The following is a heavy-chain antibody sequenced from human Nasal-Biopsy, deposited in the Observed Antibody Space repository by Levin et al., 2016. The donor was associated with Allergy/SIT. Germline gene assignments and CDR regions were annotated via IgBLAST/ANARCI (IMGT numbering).Heavy chain of an antibody. D-gene: IGHD5-12*01. V-gene: IGHV3-64D*06. CDR3: VKDGRGYSGYSYFEY. Sequence: GESLKISCSASGFTFFTYTMHWVRQAPGKGLEYVSTITGNGDATYYADSVKGRFTISRDNSKNTLSLQMTSLREEDTSVYYCVKDGRGYSGYSYFEYWGQGTLVTVSS. CDR2: ITGNGDAT. CDR1: GFTFFTYT. J-gene: IGHJ4*02.